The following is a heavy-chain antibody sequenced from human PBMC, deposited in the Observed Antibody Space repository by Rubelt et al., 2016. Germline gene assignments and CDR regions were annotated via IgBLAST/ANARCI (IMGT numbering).Heavy chain of an antibody. CDR3: ASPPCQLLSDY. V-gene: IGHV3-23*01. Sequence: EVQLLESGGGLVQPGGSLRLSCAASGFTFSSYAMRWVRQAPGKGLEWVSTISGSGGSTYYADSVKGRFTISRDNSKNTLYLQMNSLRAEDTAVYYCASPPCQLLSDYWGQGTLVTVSS. J-gene: IGHJ4*02. CDR1: GFTFSSYA. CDR2: ISGSGGST. D-gene: IGHD3-22*01.